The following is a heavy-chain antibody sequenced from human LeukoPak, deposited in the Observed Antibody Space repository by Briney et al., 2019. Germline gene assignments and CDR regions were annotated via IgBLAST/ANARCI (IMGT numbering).Heavy chain of an antibody. CDR1: GFTFSSYA. D-gene: IGHD2-2*01. J-gene: IGHJ4*02. Sequence: PGGSLRLSCAASGFTFSSYAMHWVRQAPGKGLEWVAVISYDGSNKYYADSVKGRFTISRDNSKNTLYLQMNSLRVEDTAVYYCAKDRRYCSSTSCRASLGDAFDYWGQGTLVTVSS. CDR2: ISYDGSNK. V-gene: IGHV3-30-3*01. CDR3: AKDRRYCSSTSCRASLGDAFDY.